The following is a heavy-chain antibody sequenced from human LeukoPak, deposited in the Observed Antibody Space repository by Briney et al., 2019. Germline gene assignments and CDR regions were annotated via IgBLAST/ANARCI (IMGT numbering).Heavy chain of an antibody. D-gene: IGHD1-26*01. CDR1: GFPFSTFA. J-gene: IGHJ4*02. V-gene: IGHV3-21*01. CDR3: ASGSSVGDY. CDR2: ISSSGGST. Sequence: GGSLRLSCAASGFPFSTFAMNRVRQAPGKGLEWVSSISSSGGSTYYADSVKGRFTISRDNAKNSLYLQMNSLRDDDTAVFYCASGSSVGDYWGQGTLVNVSS.